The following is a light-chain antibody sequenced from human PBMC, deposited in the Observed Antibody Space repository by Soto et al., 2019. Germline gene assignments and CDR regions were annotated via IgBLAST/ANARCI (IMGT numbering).Light chain of an antibody. V-gene: IGLV2-23*01. CDR3: CSYAGSSTFV. CDR2: EGS. J-gene: IGLJ1*01. CDR1: SSDVGGYNY. Sequence: QSALTQPASVSGSPGQSITISCTGTSSDVGGYNYVSWYQQHPGKAPKLMIYEGSKRPSGVSYRFSGSKSANTASLTISGLQTEDEADYYCCSYAGSSTFVFGTGTKVTVL.